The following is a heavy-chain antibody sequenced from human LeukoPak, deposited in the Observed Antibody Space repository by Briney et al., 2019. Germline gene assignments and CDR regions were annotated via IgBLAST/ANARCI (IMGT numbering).Heavy chain of an antibody. CDR2: MYYGGNT. D-gene: IGHD6-19*01. Sequence: SETLSLTCTVSGESISSGGHYWSWIRQHPGKGLEWIGYMYYGGNTYYSPSLKSRVTISVDTSKNQFSLILNSLTAADTAVYYCARGGQWLAPGPDYWGQGTLVTVSS. J-gene: IGHJ4*02. CDR1: GESISSGGHY. CDR3: ARGGQWLAPGPDY. V-gene: IGHV4-31*03.